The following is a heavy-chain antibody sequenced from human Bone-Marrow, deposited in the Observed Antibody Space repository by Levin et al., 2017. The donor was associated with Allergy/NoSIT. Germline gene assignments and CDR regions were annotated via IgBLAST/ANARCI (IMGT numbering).Heavy chain of an antibody. D-gene: IGHD4-11*01. CDR1: FFPFLLSS. CDR2: ISYDGSNK. CDR3: ARPHSTVTPHLFDY. Sequence: GGSLLLSFSSSFFPFLLSSLPFFLPSPFPVLAFVAVISYDGSNKYYADSVKGRFTISRDNSKNTLYLQMNSLRAEDTAVYYCARPHSTVTPHLFDYWGQGTLVTVSS. J-gene: IGHJ4*02. V-gene: IGHV3-30*01.